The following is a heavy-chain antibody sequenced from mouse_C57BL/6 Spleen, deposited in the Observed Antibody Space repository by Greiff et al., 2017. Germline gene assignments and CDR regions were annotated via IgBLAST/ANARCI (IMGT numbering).Heavy chain of an antibody. J-gene: IGHJ2*01. D-gene: IGHD2-5*01. V-gene: IGHV1-54*01. Sequence: QVQLQQSGAGLVRPGTSVKVSCKASGYAFTNYLIEWVKQRPGQGLEWIGVINPGSGGTNYNEKFKGKATLTADKSSSTAYMQLSSLTSEDSAVYFCARRDYYSNYGYFDYWGQGTTLTVSA. CDR2: INPGSGGT. CDR1: GYAFTNYL. CDR3: ARRDYYSNYGYFDY.